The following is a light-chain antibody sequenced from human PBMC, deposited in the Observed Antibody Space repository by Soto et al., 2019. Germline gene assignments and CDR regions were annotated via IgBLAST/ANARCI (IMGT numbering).Light chain of an antibody. V-gene: IGLV3-21*02. CDR3: QVWDSSIDHQGV. CDR2: DDT. CDR1: NIGSKS. J-gene: IGLJ2*01. Sequence: SYELTQAPSVSVAPGQTARIPCGGTNIGSKSVHWYQQKPGQAPVLVVYDDTDLPSGIPDRFSGSNSGSSATLTISRVEAGDEADYYCQVWDSSIDHQGVFGGGTKLTV.